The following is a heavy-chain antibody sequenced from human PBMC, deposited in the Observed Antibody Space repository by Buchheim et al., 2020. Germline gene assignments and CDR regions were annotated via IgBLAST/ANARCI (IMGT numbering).Heavy chain of an antibody. J-gene: IGHJ4*02. Sequence: QVQLVESGGGVVQPGRSLRLSRAASGFTFSSYGMHWVRQAPGKGLEWVAVISYDGSNKYYADSVKGRFTISRDNSKNTLYLQMNSLRAEDTAVYYCAKELPTTVTTRGFDYWGQGTL. D-gene: IGHD4-17*01. CDR2: ISYDGSNK. CDR3: AKELPTTVTTRGFDY. V-gene: IGHV3-30*18. CDR1: GFTFSSYG.